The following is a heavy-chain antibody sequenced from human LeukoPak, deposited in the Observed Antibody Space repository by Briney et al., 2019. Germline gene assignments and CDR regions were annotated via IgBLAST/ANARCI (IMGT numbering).Heavy chain of an antibody. CDR1: GGSFSGYY. V-gene: IGHV4-34*01. D-gene: IGHD3-22*01. Sequence: SETLSLTCAVYGGSFSGYYWSWIRQPPGKGLEWIGEINHSGSTNYNPSLKSRVTISVDTYKNQFSLKLSSVTAADTAVYYCARGRALYGVVVIRASYFDYWGQGTLVTVSS. CDR2: INHSGST. CDR3: ARGRALYGVVVIRASYFDY. J-gene: IGHJ4*02.